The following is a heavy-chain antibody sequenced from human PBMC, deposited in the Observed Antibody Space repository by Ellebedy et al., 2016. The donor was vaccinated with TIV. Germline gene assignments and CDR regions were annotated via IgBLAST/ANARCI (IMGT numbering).Heavy chain of an antibody. Sequence: SETLSLTXNVSGYSISSGYYWGWIRQPPGKRLEWIASIHHSGSTYFNPSLKSRVTISVDTPKNQFSLKLSSVTAADTAMYYCARDKRDYSSSGNSDYWGQGTLVTVSS. J-gene: IGHJ4*02. CDR2: IHHSGST. CDR1: GYSISSGYY. V-gene: IGHV4-38-2*02. D-gene: IGHD3-10*01. CDR3: ARDKRDYSSSGNSDY.